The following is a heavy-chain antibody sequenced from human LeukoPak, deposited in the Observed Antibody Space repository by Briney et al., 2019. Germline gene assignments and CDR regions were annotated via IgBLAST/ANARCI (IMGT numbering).Heavy chain of an antibody. J-gene: IGHJ4*02. CDR1: NYSISRSYY. Sequence: LSETLSLTCAVSNYSISRSYYWGWIRQPPGKGLEWIGSIYHSGATHYTPSLNSRIIISMETSRNQFSLKLSSVTAADTAVYYCARSVASCFDYWGQGTLVTVSS. CDR2: IYHSGAT. D-gene: IGHD2-2*01. CDR3: ARSVASCFDY. V-gene: IGHV4-38-2*01.